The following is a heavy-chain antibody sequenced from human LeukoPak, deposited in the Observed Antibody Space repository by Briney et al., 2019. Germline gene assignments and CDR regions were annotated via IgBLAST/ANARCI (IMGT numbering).Heavy chain of an antibody. CDR3: ARDRGDY. V-gene: IGHV3-7*01. CDR2: IKQDGTEK. J-gene: IGHJ4*02. Sequence: GGSLRLSCAASGFTFSTYWMSWVRQAPGKGLEWVANIKQDGTEKYYVDSVKGRFTISRDNAKNSLYLQMNTLRPEDTALYYCARDRGDYWGQGTLVTVSS. CDR1: GFTFSTYW. D-gene: IGHD3-10*01.